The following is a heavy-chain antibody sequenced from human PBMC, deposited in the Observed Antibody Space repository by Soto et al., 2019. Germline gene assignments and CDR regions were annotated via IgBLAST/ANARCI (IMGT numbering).Heavy chain of an antibody. V-gene: IGHV5-51*01. CDR3: ASAYCTGATCFYV. J-gene: IGHJ4*02. D-gene: IGHD2-8*02. CDR1: GYRFTNYW. Sequence: GESLKISCXGSGYRFTNYWIAWVRQMPGKGLEWMGIIYPDNSDIRYSPSFEGQVTFAADKSISTAYLQWSSLRASDTAMYYCASAYCTGATCFYVWGQGTLVTVS. CDR2: IYPDNSDI.